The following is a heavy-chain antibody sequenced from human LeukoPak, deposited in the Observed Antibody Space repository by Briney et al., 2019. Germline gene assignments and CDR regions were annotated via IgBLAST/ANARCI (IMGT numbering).Heavy chain of an antibody. D-gene: IGHD3-10*01. Sequence: PGGSLRLSCAASGFTFSSYSMNWVRQAPGKGLELISYISSASNTIYYADSVKGRFTISRDNAKNSVYLQMNSLRAEDTAMYYCARDGWFGDYNWFDPWGQGTLVTVSS. V-gene: IGHV3-48*01. CDR2: ISSASNTI. CDR3: ARDGWFGDYNWFDP. J-gene: IGHJ5*02. CDR1: GFTFSSYS.